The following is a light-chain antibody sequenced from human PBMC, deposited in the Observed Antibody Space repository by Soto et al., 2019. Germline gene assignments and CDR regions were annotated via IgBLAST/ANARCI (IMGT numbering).Light chain of an antibody. Sequence: EIVLTQSPATLSLSPGERATLSCRASQSISSFLAWYQQKPGQAPRLLIYDSSNRATGIPARFSGSGSGTDFTLTISSIEPEDFAVYYCQQRSNGPAYTFGQGTKLEIK. CDR3: QQRSNGPAYT. V-gene: IGKV3-11*01. CDR1: QSISSF. J-gene: IGKJ2*01. CDR2: DSS.